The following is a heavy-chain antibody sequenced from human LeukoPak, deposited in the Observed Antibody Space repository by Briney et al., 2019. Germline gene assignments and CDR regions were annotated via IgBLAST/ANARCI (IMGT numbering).Heavy chain of an antibody. Sequence: GGSLRLSCAASGFTFSSYGMSWVRQAPGKGLEGVSATGGSGGSTFYADSVKGRFTISRDNSKNTMYLQMNSLRAEDTAVYYCAKDYRLVRGVINYWGQGTLVTVSS. J-gene: IGHJ4*02. V-gene: IGHV3-23*01. CDR1: GFTFSSYG. D-gene: IGHD3-10*01. CDR3: AKDYRLVRGVINY. CDR2: TGGSGGST.